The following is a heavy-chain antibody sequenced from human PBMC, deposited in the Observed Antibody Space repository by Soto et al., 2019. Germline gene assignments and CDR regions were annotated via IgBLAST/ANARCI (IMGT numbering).Heavy chain of an antibody. CDR3: AKVKRIAVAVLYYFEY. CDR2: IRGSXCST. V-gene: IGHV3-23*01. J-gene: IGHJ4*02. D-gene: IGHD6-19*01. CDR1: CFTFSSYA. Sequence: GGSLRLSCAASCFTFSSYAMSRVRQSPGRGMELVSAIRGSXCSTYYADSVKCRFTISRDNSKNTLYLQMNSLTAEDTAVYYCAKVKRIAVAVLYYFEYGGQGTLVTVSS.